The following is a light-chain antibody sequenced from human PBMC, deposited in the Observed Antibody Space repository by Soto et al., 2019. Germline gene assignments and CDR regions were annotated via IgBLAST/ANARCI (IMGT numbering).Light chain of an antibody. CDR1: QSVSSSY. V-gene: IGKV3-20*01. Sequence: IVLTQSQRTRSVSPSQKATLSCRASQSVSSSYLAWYQQTAGQAPRVLIFGASSRATGIQDRFSGSWSGTESTLTIRRLAPEYFALYYCQQYSSSPTFGQGTRLEI. CDR3: QQYSSSPT. CDR2: GAS. J-gene: IGKJ5*01.